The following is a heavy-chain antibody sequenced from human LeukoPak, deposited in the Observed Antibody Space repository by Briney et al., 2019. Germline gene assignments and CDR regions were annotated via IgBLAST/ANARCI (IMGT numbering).Heavy chain of an antibody. V-gene: IGHV1-46*01. D-gene: IGHD3-16*02. Sequence: GASVKVSCKASGYTFTSYYMHWVRQAPGQGLEWMGIINPSGGSTSYAQKFQGRVTMTRDTSTSTVYMELRSLRSDDTAVYYCARTVMITFGGVIESFDNWGQGTLVTVSS. J-gene: IGHJ4*02. CDR2: INPSGGST. CDR1: GYTFTSYY. CDR3: ARTVMITFGGVIESFDN.